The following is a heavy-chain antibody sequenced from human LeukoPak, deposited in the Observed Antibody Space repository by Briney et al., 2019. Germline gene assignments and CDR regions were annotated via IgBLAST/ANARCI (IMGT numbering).Heavy chain of an antibody. CDR2: FDPEDGET. V-gene: IGHV1-24*01. CDR3: ATLQQLWFGDLYRGGAFDI. J-gene: IGHJ3*02. CDR1: GYTLTELS. D-gene: IGHD3-10*01. Sequence: GASVKVSCKVSGYTLTELSMHWVRQVPGKGLEWMGGFDPEDGETIYAQRFQGRVTMTEDTSTDTAYMELSSLRSDDAAVYYCATLQQLWFGDLYRGGAFDIWGQGTLVTVSS.